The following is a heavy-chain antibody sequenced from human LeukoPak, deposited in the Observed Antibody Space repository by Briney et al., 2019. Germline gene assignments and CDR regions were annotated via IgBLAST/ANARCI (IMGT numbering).Heavy chain of an antibody. CDR3: TRGAGWLIDY. CDR2: INHSGST. D-gene: IGHD3-16*01. CDR1: GGSFSGYY. Sequence: SETLSLTCAVYGGSFSGYYWSWIRQPPGKGLEWIGEINHSGSTNYNPSLKSRVTISVDTSKNQFSLKLSSVTTADTAVYYCTRGAGWLIDYWGQGILVTVSS. V-gene: IGHV4-34*01. J-gene: IGHJ4*02.